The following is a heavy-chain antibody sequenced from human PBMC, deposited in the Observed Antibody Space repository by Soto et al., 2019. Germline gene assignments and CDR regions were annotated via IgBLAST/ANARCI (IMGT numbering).Heavy chain of an antibody. CDR2: IYPGDSDT. D-gene: IGHD6-6*01. V-gene: IGHV5-51*01. J-gene: IGHJ6*02. Sequence: GESLKISCQGSGYSFASYWIGWVRQMPGKDLEWMGIIYPGDSDTRYSPSFQGQVTISADKSLRTAYLQWTSLKASDTALYYCARTRSFTLGFYYDGMDVWSQGTTVTVSS. CDR1: GYSFASYW. CDR3: ARTRSFTLGFYYDGMDV.